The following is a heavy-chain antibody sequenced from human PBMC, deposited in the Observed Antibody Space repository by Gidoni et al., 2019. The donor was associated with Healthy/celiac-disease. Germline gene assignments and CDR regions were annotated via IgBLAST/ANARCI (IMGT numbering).Heavy chain of an antibody. CDR2: INPSGGST. CDR1: GYTFTSYY. Sequence: QVQLVQSGAEVKKPGASVQVSCKASGYTFTSYYMHWVRQAPGQGLEWMGIINPSGGSTSYAQKFQGRVTMTRDTSTSTVYMELSSLRSEDTAVYYCAREALLWFGPREYYFDYWGQGTLVTVSS. CDR3: AREALLWFGPREYYFDY. V-gene: IGHV1-46*01. D-gene: IGHD3-10*01. J-gene: IGHJ4*02.